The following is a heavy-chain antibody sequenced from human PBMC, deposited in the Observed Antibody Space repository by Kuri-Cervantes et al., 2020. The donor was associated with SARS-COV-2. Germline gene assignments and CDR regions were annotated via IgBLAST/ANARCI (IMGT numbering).Heavy chain of an antibody. CDR2: ISHSGST. CDR1: GGSISSSSYY. D-gene: IGHD3-22*01. J-gene: IGHJ2*01. Sequence: SETLSLTCTVSGGSISSSSYYWSWIRQPPGKGLEWIGEISHSGSTNYNPSPKSRVTISVDTSKNQFSLKLSSVTAADTAVYYCARGFSAVVVAHWYFDLWGRGTLVTVSS. CDR3: ARGFSAVVVAHWYFDL. V-gene: IGHV4-39*07.